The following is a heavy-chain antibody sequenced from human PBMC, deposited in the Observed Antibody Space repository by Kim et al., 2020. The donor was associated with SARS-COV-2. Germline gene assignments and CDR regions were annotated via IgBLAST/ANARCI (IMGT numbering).Heavy chain of an antibody. CDR1: GYSFTSYW. J-gene: IGHJ6*02. CDR3: ARRGLYARMVQGEDGMDV. Sequence: GESLKISCKGSGYSFTSYWIGWVRQMPGKGLEWMGIIYPGDSDTRYSPSFQGQVTISADKSISTAYLQWSSLKASDTAMYYCARRGLYARMVQGEDGMDVWGQGTTVTVSS. D-gene: IGHD3-10*01. CDR2: IYPGDSDT. V-gene: IGHV5-51*01.